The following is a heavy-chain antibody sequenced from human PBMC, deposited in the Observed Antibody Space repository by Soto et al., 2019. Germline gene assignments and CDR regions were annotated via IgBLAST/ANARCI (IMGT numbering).Heavy chain of an antibody. CDR3: ARDHHSFYDTSGYYPYFDY. CDR2: IYYSGST. Sequence: SETLSLTCTVSGGSISSYYWSWIRQPPGKGLEWIGYIYYSGSTNYNPSLKSRVTISVDTSKNQFSLNLSSVTAADTAVYFCARDHHSFYDTSGYYPYFDYWGQGTLVTVSS. CDR1: GGSISSYY. D-gene: IGHD3-22*01. J-gene: IGHJ4*02. V-gene: IGHV4-59*01.